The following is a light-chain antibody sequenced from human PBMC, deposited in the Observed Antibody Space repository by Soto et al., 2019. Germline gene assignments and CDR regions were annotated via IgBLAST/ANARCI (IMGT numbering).Light chain of an antibody. CDR2: NTD. Sequence: QTVVTQEPSFSVSPGGTVTLTCGLSSGSVSTSYYPSWHQQTPGQAPRTLIYNTDTRSSGAPDRFSGSILGNKAALTITGAQADDESEYYCMLYMGSVFWVFGGGTKLTVL. J-gene: IGLJ3*02. CDR1: SGSVSTSYY. CDR3: MLYMGSVFWV. V-gene: IGLV8-61*01.